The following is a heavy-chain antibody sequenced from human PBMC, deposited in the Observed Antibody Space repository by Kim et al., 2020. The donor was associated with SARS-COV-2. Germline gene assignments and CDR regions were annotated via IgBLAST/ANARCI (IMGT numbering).Heavy chain of an antibody. V-gene: IGHV4-59*01. CDR3: ARDRNYYGSGVD. CDR2: IYYSGST. D-gene: IGHD3-10*01. CDR1: GGSISSYY. J-gene: IGHJ4*02. Sequence: SETLSLTCTVSGGSISSYYWSWIRQPPGKGLEWIGYIYYSGSTNYNPSLKSRVTISVDTSKNQFSLKLSSVTAADTAVYYCARDRNYYGSGVDWGQGTLVTVSS.